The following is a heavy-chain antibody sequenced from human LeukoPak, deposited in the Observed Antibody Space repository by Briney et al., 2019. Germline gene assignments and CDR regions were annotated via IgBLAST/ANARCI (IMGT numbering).Heavy chain of an antibody. D-gene: IGHD3-10*01. CDR2: MNPNSGNT. CDR1: GYTFTNYD. Sequence: ASVKVSCKASGYTFTNYDINWVRQATGQGLEWMGWMNPNSGNTGYAQKFQGRVTMTEDTSTDTAYMELSSLRSEDTAVYYCATDLDHLDYYGSGSFRLGWGQGTLVTVSS. CDR3: ATDLDHLDYYGSGSFRLG. V-gene: IGHV1-8*01. J-gene: IGHJ4*02.